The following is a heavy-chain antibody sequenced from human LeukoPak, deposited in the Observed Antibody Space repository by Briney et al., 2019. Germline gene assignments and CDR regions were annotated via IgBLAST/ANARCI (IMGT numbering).Heavy chain of an antibody. V-gene: IGHV3-48*01. CDR2: ISSSSSTI. D-gene: IGHD1-26*01. CDR3: ASTPSTGGSYFSPFDY. Sequence: PGGSLRLSCAASGFTFSSYSMNWVRQAPGKGLEWVSYISSSSSTIYYADSVKGRFTISRDNAKNSLYLQMNSLRAEDTAVYYCASTPSTGGSYFSPFDYGGQETLVTVPS. CDR1: GFTFSSYS. J-gene: IGHJ4*02.